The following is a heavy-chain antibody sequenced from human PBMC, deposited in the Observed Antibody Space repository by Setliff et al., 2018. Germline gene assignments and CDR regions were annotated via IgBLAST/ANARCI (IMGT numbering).Heavy chain of an antibody. J-gene: IGHJ4*02. V-gene: IGHV1-69*05. D-gene: IGHD4-17*01. CDR1: GYTFRSYG. Sequence: GASVKVSCKASGYTFRSYGINWVRQAPGQGLEWMGGTIPIFGTTDYAQKFRGRVTIITDESTSTAFMQLSSLRSEDTAVYYCARDLTPLAYGGNSVGFDYWGQGTLVTVSS. CDR3: ARDLTPLAYGGNSVGFDY. CDR2: TIPIFGTT.